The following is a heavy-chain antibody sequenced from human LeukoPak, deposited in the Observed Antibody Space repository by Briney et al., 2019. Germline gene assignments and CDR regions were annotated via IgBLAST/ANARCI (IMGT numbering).Heavy chain of an antibody. V-gene: IGHV4-31*02. CDR3: VRSPVESSGWFDP. CDR2: IYSSGYT. D-gene: IGHD3-3*01. J-gene: IGHJ5*02. Sequence: NWIRQHPGKGLEWIGYIYSSGYTYYNPSLKSRVTISKDTSQNQFSLKLSSVTAADTAVYFCVRSPVESSGWFDPWGQGTLVVVSS.